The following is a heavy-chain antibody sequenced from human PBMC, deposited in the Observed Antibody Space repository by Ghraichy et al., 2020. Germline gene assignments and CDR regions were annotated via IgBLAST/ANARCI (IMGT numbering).Heavy chain of an antibody. CDR3: ARDRGTYCRSTRCYVGDFDY. J-gene: IGHJ4*02. V-gene: IGHV3-48*03. CDR1: GFTFSSYD. D-gene: IGHD2-2*01. CDR2: ITSSGGSI. Sequence: GGSLRLSCAASGFTFSSYDMNWVRQAPGKGLEWLSYITSSGGSIYYADSVKGRFTISRDNSKNSLYLQMNSLRAEDTAVYYCARDRGTYCRSTRCYVGDFDYWGQGTLVIVSS.